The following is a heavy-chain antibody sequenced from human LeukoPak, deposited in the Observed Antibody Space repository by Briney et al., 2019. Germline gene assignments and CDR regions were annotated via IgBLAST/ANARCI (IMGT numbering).Heavy chain of an antibody. J-gene: IGHJ4*02. CDR1: GYTFTSFD. CDR3: ARESGFYGSGSRY. D-gene: IGHD3-10*01. V-gene: IGHV1-8*01. Sequence: ASVKVSCKASGYTFTSFDINWVRQATGQGLEWMGWMNPNSGNTGYAQKFQGSVTMTRNTAISTAYMELSSLRSEDTAVYYCARESGFYGSGSRYWGQGTLVTVSS. CDR2: MNPNSGNT.